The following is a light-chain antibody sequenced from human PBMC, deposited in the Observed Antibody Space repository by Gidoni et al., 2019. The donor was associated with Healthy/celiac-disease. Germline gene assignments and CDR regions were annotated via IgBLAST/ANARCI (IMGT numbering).Light chain of an antibody. V-gene: IGKV3-20*01. CDR2: GAS. CDR1: QSVSSSY. J-gene: IGKJ4*01. CDR3: QQYGSSPFT. Sequence: DIVLTQSPGTLSLSPGERATLSCRASQSVSSSYLAWYQQKPGQAPRLLIHGASSRATGIPDRFSGSGSGTDFTLTISRLEPEDFAVYYCQQYGSSPFTFGGGTKVEIK.